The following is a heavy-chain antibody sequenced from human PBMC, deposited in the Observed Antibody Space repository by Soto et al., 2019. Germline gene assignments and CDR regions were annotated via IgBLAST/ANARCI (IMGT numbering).Heavy chain of an antibody. V-gene: IGHV3-23*01. CDR2: ITGSGGST. CDR1: GFTFSDYA. Sequence: GGSLRLYCAASGFTFSDYAMSWVRQTPGKGLEWVSTITGSGGSTYYADSVKGRFTISRDNSKNTLYLQMNGLRADDTALYYSAKHDSISSWSHLDLWGQGTQVTVSS. J-gene: IGHJ5*02. CDR3: AKHDSISSWSHLDL. D-gene: IGHD6-13*01.